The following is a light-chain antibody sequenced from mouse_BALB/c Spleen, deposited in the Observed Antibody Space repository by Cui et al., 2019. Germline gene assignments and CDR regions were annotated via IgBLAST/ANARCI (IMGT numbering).Light chain of an antibody. J-gene: IGKJ5*01. CDR3: KQAYDVPPT. CDR1: ENIYYS. CDR2: NAN. Sequence: DIQMTQSPAPLAASVGETVTITCRASENIYYSLAWYQQKQGESPQLLIYNANSLEDGVPSRFSGSGSGTQYSMKINSMQPEDTATYFCKQAYDVPPTFGAGTKLELK. V-gene: IGKV12-38*01.